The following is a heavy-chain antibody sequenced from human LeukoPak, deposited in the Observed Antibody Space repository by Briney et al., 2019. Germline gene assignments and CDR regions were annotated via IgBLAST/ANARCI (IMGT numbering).Heavy chain of an antibody. D-gene: IGHD3-3*01. CDR3: ARTYDFGRGPPGDAFDN. CDR1: GFTFRIFG. V-gene: IGHV3-48*04. CDR2: IDARSGIT. J-gene: IGHJ3*02. Sequence: GGSRRLSCAASGFTFRIFGLNWVRQAPGKGPEWISYIDARSGITYYADSVQGRFTIPRDDARESVFLQMDGLRVDDTAVYYCARTYDFGRGPPGDAFDNWGPGTWVIVSS.